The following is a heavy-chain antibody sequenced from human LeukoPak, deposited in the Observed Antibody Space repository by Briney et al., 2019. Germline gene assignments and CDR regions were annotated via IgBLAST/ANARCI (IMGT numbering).Heavy chain of an antibody. Sequence: GGSLRLSCAASGFTFSSYAMSWVRQAPGKGLEWVAVISYDGSNKYYADSVEGRFTISRDNSKNTLYLQMNSLRAEDTAVYYCAREGYYYDSSGYYPFDYWGQGTLVTVSS. J-gene: IGHJ4*02. CDR2: ISYDGSNK. D-gene: IGHD3-22*01. CDR3: AREGYYYDSSGYYPFDY. CDR1: GFTFSSYA. V-gene: IGHV3-30-3*01.